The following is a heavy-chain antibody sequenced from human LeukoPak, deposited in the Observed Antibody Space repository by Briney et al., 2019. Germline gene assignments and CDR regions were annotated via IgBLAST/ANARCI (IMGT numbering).Heavy chain of an antibody. CDR2: ISSSGSTI. CDR1: GFTFTTYS. CDR3: GKDVSSSWPSAGFDY. J-gene: IGHJ4*02. D-gene: IGHD6-13*01. Sequence: GGSLRLSCAASGFTFTTYSMHWVRQAPGKGLEWVSYISSSGSTIYYADSVKGRFTISRDNAKNSLYLQMNSLRAEDTAVYYCGKDVSSSWPSAGFDYWGQGTLVTVSS. V-gene: IGHV3-48*04.